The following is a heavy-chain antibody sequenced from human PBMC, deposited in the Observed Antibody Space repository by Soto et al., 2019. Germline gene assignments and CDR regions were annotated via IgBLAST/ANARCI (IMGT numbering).Heavy chain of an antibody. Sequence: GASVKVSCKASGYTFTTYYLHWARQAPGQGLEWMGIINPSGGSTNYAQRFQGRVTMTSDTSTSTVYMELSSLRADDTAVYYCARVVVPTTATTSNWFDPWGQGTLVTVSS. CDR2: INPSGGST. CDR3: ARVVVPTTATTSNWFDP. CDR1: GYTFTTYY. J-gene: IGHJ5*02. D-gene: IGHD4-17*01. V-gene: IGHV1-46*01.